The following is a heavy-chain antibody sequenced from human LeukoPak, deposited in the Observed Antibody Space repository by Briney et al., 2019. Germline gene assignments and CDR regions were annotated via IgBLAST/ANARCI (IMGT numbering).Heavy chain of an antibody. D-gene: IGHD3-22*01. J-gene: IGHJ3*02. V-gene: IGHV5-51*01. Sequence: GESLKISCKGSGYSFTSYWIGWVRQMPGKGLGWMGIIYPGDSDTRYSPSFQGQVTISADKSIGTAYLQWSSLKASDTAMYYCARLYDSSGYYIGGNAFDIWGQGTMVTVSS. CDR3: ARLYDSSGYYIGGNAFDI. CDR2: IYPGDSDT. CDR1: GYSFTSYW.